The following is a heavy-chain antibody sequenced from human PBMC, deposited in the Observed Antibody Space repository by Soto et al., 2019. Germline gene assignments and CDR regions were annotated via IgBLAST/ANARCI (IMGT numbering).Heavy chain of an antibody. CDR3: ARDWGHCGGDCYSGFDY. Sequence: QVQLVESGGDVVQPGRSLRLSCAASGFTFSSYAMHWVRQAPGKGLEWVAVISYDGSNKYYADSVKGRFTISRDNSKNTLYLQMNSLRAEDTAVYYCARDWGHCGGDCYSGFDYWGQGTLVTVSS. CDR1: GFTFSSYA. J-gene: IGHJ4*02. CDR2: ISYDGSNK. V-gene: IGHV3-30-3*01. D-gene: IGHD2-21*02.